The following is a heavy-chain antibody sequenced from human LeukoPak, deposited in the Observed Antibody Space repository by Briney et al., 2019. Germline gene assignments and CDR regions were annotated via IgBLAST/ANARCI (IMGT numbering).Heavy chain of an antibody. CDR3: ASEGTVTTSFDY. Sequence: SETLSLTCTVSGGSISSYYWSWIRQPLGKGLEWIGYIYYSGSTNYNPSLKSRVTISVDTSKNQFSLKLSSVTAADTAVYYCASEGTVTTSFDYWGQGTLVTVSS. CDR1: GGSISSYY. J-gene: IGHJ4*02. V-gene: IGHV4-59*01. D-gene: IGHD4-17*01. CDR2: IYYSGST.